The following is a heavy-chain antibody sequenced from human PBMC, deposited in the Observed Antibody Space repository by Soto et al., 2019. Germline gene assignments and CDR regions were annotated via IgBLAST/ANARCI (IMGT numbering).Heavy chain of an antibody. J-gene: IGHJ6*02. D-gene: IGHD1-7*01. Sequence: GESRKISCKGSGYSFTSYWIGWVRQMPGKGLEWMGIIYPGDSDTRYSPSFQGQVTISADKSISTAYLQWSSLKASDTAMYYCARRGITGTTSRGDYYYGMDVWGQGTTVTVSS. CDR3: ARRGITGTTSRGDYYYGMDV. CDR2: IYPGDSDT. CDR1: GYSFTSYW. V-gene: IGHV5-51*01.